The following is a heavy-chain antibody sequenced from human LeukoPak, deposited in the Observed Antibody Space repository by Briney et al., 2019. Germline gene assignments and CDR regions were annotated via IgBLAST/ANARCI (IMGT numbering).Heavy chain of an antibody. CDR2: INGANGNT. CDR1: GYTFATYT. V-gene: IGHV1-3*01. J-gene: IGHJ4*02. CDR3: ARGGSGSFSSFDY. D-gene: IGHD3-10*01. Sequence: ASVKVSCKASGYTFATYTIHWVRQAPGQRLEWMGWINGANGNTKYSQKFQGRVTITRDTSASTAYMELSSLRSEDTAVYYCARGGSGSFSSFDYWGQGALVTVSS.